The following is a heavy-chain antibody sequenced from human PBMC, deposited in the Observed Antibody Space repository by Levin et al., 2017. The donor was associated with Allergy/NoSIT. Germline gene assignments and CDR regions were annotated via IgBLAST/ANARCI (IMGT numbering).Heavy chain of an antibody. CDR2: ISSSGSII. D-gene: IGHD4-11*01. J-gene: IGHJ5*02. CDR3: ARDLGDYIGWFDP. V-gene: IGHV3-11*01. CDR1: GFTFSDYY. Sequence: LSLTCAASGFTFSDYYMSWIRQAPGKGLEWVSYISSSGSIIYYADSVKGRFTISRDNAKNSLYLQMNSLRAEDTAVYYCARDLGDYIGWFDPWGQGTLVTVSS.